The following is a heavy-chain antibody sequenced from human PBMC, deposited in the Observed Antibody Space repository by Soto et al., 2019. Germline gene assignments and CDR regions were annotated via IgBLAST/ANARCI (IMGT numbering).Heavy chain of an antibody. J-gene: IGHJ3*02. CDR2: ISWNSGSI. CDR3: GRYCSDGSCSLRNAFDI. D-gene: IGHD2-15*01. V-gene: IGHV3-9*01. Sequence: EVQLVESGGGLVQPGRSLRLSCAASGFTFDDYAMHWVRQAPGKGLAWVSGISWNSGSIGYADSVKGRFTISRDNAKNSLYLQMNSLRAEDTALYYCGRYCSDGSCSLRNAFDIWGQGTMVTVSS. CDR1: GFTFDDYA.